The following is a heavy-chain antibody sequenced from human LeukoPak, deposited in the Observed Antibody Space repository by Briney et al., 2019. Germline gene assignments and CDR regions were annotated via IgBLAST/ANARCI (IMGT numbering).Heavy chain of an antibody. CDR3: ARESRTDAFDI. CDR1: GFTFSSYA. J-gene: IGHJ3*02. Sequence: YPGGSLRLSCAASGFTFSSYAMHWVRQAPGKGLEWVAVISYDGSNKYYADSVKGRFTISRDNSKNTLYLQMNSLRAEDTAVYYCARESRTDAFDIWGQGTMVTVSS. V-gene: IGHV3-30*04. D-gene: IGHD5/OR15-5a*01. CDR2: ISYDGSNK.